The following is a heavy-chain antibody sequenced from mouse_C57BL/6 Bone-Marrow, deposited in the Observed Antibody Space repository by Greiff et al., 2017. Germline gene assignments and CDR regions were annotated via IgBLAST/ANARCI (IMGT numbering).Heavy chain of an antibody. V-gene: IGHV1-76*01. D-gene: IGHD1-1*01. Sequence: QVQLKQSGAELVRPGASVKLSCKASGYTFTDYYINWVKQRPGQGLEWIARIYPGSGNTYYNEKFKGKATLTAEKSSSTAYMQLSSLTSEDSAVYFCARRYYGSSRWYFDVWGTGTTVTVSS. CDR2: IYPGSGNT. CDR1: GYTFTDYY. J-gene: IGHJ1*03. CDR3: ARRYYGSSRWYFDV.